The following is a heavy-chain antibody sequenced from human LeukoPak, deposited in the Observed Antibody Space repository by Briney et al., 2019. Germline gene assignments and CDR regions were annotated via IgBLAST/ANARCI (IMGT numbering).Heavy chain of an antibody. Sequence: GGSLRLSCAASGFTFSSYAMSWVRQAPGKGLEWVSAISGSGGSTYYADSVKGRFTISRDNSKYTLYLQMNSLRAEDTAVYYCAKTNTYYDFWSGYSNFDYWGQGTLVTVSS. V-gene: IGHV3-23*01. CDR2: ISGSGGST. J-gene: IGHJ4*02. D-gene: IGHD3-3*01. CDR3: AKTNTYYDFWSGYSNFDY. CDR1: GFTFSSYA.